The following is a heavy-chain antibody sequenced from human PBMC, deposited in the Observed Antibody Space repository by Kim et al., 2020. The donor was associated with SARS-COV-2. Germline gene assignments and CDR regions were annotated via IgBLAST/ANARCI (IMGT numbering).Heavy chain of an antibody. Sequence: ASVKVSCKTSGYTFTSNSVSWVRQAPGQGLEWMGWIRSYSGQTNYAQKLQGRVTMTTDTSTSTAYMELRTLRSDDTAVYFCARDRGQQLVTGDFDDWGQG. V-gene: IGHV1-18*04. D-gene: IGHD6-13*01. CDR2: IRSYSGQT. J-gene: IGHJ4*02. CDR1: GYTFTSNS. CDR3: ARDRGQQLVTGDFDD.